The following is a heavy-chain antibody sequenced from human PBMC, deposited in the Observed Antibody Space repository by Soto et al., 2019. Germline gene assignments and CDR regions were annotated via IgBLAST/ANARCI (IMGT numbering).Heavy chain of an antibody. CDR2: ISAHNGNT. CDR1: GYAFTTYG. J-gene: IGHJ4*02. V-gene: IGHV1-18*01. Sequence: QVHLVQSGAEVKKPGASVKVSCQGSGYAFTTYGITWVRQAPGQGLEWMGWISAHNGNTNYAQKLQGRVTVTRDTATSTAYMELRGLRYDDPAVYYCARGRYGDYWGQGALVTVSS. D-gene: IGHD1-1*01. CDR3: ARGRYGDY.